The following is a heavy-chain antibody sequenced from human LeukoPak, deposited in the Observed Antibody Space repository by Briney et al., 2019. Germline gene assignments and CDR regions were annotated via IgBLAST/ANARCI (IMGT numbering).Heavy chain of an antibody. D-gene: IGHD6-19*01. J-gene: IGHJ3*02. Sequence: PSQTLSLTCTVSGGSISSGSYYWSWIRQPAGKGLEWIRRIYTSGSTNYNPSLKSRVTISVDTSKNQFSLKLSSVTAADTAVYYCARDSSGWKSNGAFDIWGQGTMVTVSS. V-gene: IGHV4-61*02. CDR1: GGSISSGSYY. CDR2: IYTSGST. CDR3: ARDSSGWKSNGAFDI.